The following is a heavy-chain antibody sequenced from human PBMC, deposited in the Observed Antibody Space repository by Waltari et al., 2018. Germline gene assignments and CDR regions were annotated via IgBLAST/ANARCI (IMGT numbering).Heavy chain of an antibody. V-gene: IGHV3-11*04. CDR3: ARAGGLVGATGNWFDP. CDR2: ISSSGSTI. J-gene: IGHJ5*02. Sequence: QVQLQESGPGLVKPSETLSLTCTVSGGSISSYYWSWIRQPPGKGLEWVSYISSSGSTIYYADSVKGRFTISRDNAKNSLYLQMNSLRAEDTAVYYCARAGGLVGATGNWFDPWGQGTLVTVSS. D-gene: IGHD1-26*01. CDR1: GGSISSYY.